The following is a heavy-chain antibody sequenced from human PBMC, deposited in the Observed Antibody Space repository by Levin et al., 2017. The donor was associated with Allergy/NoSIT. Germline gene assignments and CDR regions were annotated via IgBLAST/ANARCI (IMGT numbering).Heavy chain of an antibody. CDR2: TYYRSKWYN. V-gene: IGHV6-1*01. CDR1: GDSVSSNSAA. CDR3: ARGSSWTTNRAGWFDP. Sequence: SQTLSLTCAISGDSVSSNSAAWNWIRQSPSRGLEWLGRTYYRSKWYNDYAVSVKSRITINPDTSKNQFSLQLNSVTPEDTAVYYCARGSSWTTNRAGWFDPWGQGTLVTVSS. D-gene: IGHD6-13*01. J-gene: IGHJ5*02.